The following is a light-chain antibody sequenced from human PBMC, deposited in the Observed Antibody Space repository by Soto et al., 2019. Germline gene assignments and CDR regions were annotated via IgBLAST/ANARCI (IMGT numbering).Light chain of an antibody. J-gene: IGLJ1*01. Sequence: QSVLTQPPSASGSPGQSVTISCTGTSSDVGGYNYVSWYQQNPGKVPKLMIYVVNKRPSGVPDRFSGSKSGNTASLTVSGLQAEDEADYYCTSYAGGNNVFGTGTKLTVL. V-gene: IGLV2-8*01. CDR1: SSDVGGYNY. CDR2: VVN. CDR3: TSYAGGNNV.